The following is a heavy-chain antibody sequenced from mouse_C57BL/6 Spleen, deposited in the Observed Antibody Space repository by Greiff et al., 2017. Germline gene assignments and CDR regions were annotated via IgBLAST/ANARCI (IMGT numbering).Heavy chain of an antibody. D-gene: IGHD3-2*02. CDR3: AEDSSGSWFAY. Sequence: VKLVESGGGLVKPGGSLKLSCAASGFTFSSYAMSWVRQTPEKRLEWVATISDGGSYTYYPDNVKGRFTISRDNAKNNLYLQMSHLKSEDTAMYYCAEDSSGSWFAYWGQGTLVTVSA. CDR2: ISDGGSYT. CDR1: GFTFSSYA. V-gene: IGHV5-4*03. J-gene: IGHJ3*01.